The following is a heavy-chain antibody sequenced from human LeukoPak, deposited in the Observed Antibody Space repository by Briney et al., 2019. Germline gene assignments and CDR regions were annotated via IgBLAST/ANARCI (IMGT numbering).Heavy chain of an antibody. CDR2: INPNSGGT. CDR3: ARDLGAATVTTTDDY. V-gene: IGHV1-2*02. CDR1: GYTFTGYY. Sequence: ASVNVSCKASGYTFTGYYMHWVRQAPGQGLEWMGWINPNSGGTNYAQKFQGRVTMTRDTSISTAYMELSRLRSDDTAVYYCARDLGAATVTTTDDYWGQGTLVTVSS. D-gene: IGHD4-17*01. J-gene: IGHJ4*02.